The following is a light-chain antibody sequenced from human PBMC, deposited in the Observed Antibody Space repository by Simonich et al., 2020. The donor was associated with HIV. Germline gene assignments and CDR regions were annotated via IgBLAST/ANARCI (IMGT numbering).Light chain of an antibody. J-gene: IGKJ4*01. CDR1: QSVSNY. V-gene: IGKV3-11*01. CDR2: DAS. CDR3: QQRSNWPPLT. Sequence: EIVLTQSPATLSLSPGERATLSCRASQSVSNYLAWYQQKPGQAPILLINDASNRATGIPARCSGSGSGTDFTLTISSLEPEDFAVYYCQQRSNWPPLTFGGGTRVEIK.